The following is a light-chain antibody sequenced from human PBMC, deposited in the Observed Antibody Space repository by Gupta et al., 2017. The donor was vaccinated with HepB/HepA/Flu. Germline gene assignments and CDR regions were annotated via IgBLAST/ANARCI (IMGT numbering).Light chain of an antibody. CDR2: GAS. CDR3: QQYYSTPPS. Sequence: DLVVPQSPVSLAVSLGESASIDCKASHSVLYSSNNSSYLAWYQQKPGKAPKLLIYGASTRETGVPYRFSGSGSGTDFTLTISSLQAEDFAAYYCQQYYSTPPSFGQGTKLEIK. CDR1: HSVLYSSNNSSY. V-gene: IGKV4-1*01. J-gene: IGKJ2*03.